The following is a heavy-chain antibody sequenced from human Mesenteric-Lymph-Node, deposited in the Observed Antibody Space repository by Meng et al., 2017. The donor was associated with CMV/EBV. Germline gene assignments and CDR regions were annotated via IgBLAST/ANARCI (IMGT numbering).Heavy chain of an antibody. V-gene: IGHV1-8*01. CDR3: ARMPAPGFWYFDL. D-gene: IGHD6-13*01. CDR1: GYTFTSYD. Sequence: ASVKVSCKASGYTFTSYDINWVRQATGQGLGWMGWMNPNSGNTGYAQKFQGRVTMTRNTSISTAYMELSSLRSEDTAVYYCARMPAPGFWYFDLWGPGTLVTVSS. J-gene: IGHJ2*01. CDR2: MNPNSGNT.